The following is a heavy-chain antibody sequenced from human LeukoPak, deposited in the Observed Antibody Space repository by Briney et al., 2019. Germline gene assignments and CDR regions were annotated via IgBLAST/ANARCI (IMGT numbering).Heavy chain of an antibody. D-gene: IGHD3-22*01. CDR2: ISSSSSSI. CDR1: GFTFSSYS. V-gene: IGHV3-21*01. CDR3: ARDFPDYYDSTTY. J-gene: IGHJ4*02. Sequence: GGSLRLSCAASGFTFSSYSMNWVRQAPGKGLEWVSSISSSSSSIYYTDSVQGRFTISRDNAKNSLYLQMNSLRAEDTAVYYCARDFPDYYDSTTYWGQGTLVTVSS.